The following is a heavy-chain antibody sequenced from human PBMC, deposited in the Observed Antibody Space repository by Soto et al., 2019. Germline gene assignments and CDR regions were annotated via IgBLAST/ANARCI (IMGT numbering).Heavy chain of an antibody. V-gene: IGHV4-4*07. J-gene: IGHJ4*02. CDR2: IYTSGNT. CDR3: XRQTTYSSSWHDY. CDR1: GGSTSSYY. D-gene: IGHD6-13*01. Sequence: QVQLQESGPGLVKPSETLSLTCTVSGGSTSSYYCSWIRQPAGKGLEWIGRIYTSGNTNYNPSLKSRLSMSVDTSKNQFSLKLSSVTAADTXXXYXXRQTTYSSSWHDYWGQGTXVTVSS.